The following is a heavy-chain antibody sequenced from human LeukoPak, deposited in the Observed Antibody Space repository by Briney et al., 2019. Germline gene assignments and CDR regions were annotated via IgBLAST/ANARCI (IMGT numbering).Heavy chain of an antibody. Sequence: PSETLSLTCTVSVGSISSGSYYWSWIRQPAGKGLEWIGRIYTSGSTNYNPSLKSRVTISVDTSKNQFSLKLSSVTAADTAVYYCARSYYGSGSYYYMDVWGKGTTVTISS. V-gene: IGHV4-61*02. CDR2: IYTSGST. CDR3: ARSYYGSGSYYYMDV. J-gene: IGHJ6*03. D-gene: IGHD3-10*01. CDR1: VGSISSGSYY.